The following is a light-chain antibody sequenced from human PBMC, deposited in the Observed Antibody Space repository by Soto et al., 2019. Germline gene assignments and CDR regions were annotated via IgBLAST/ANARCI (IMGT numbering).Light chain of an antibody. CDR3: QQCDNWPRT. Sequence: EIVMTQSPATLSVSPGERVTLSCRASQSVGNNLAWYQQKTGQVPRLLIHGASTRATGIPARFSGSGSGTEFTITISSLQSEDFAVYYCQQCDNWPRTFGQGTKLEIK. J-gene: IGKJ2*01. V-gene: IGKV3-15*01. CDR2: GAS. CDR1: QSVGNN.